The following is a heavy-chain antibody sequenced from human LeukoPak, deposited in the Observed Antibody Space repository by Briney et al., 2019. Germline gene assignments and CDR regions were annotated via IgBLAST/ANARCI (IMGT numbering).Heavy chain of an antibody. D-gene: IGHD6-19*01. V-gene: IGHV1-69*05. CDR2: IIPIFGTA. CDR1: GGTFSSYA. J-gene: IGHJ5*02. Sequence: SVKVSCKASGGTFSSYAISWVRQAPGQGLEWMGGIIPIFGTANYAQKFQGRVTMTRDTSTSTVYMELSSLRSEDTAVYYCARVLDSSGSAFDPWGQGTLVTVSS. CDR3: ARVLDSSGSAFDP.